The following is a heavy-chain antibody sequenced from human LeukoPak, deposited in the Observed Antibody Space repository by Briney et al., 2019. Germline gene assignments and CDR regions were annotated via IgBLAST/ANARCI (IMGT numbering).Heavy chain of an antibody. CDR2: INAGNGNT. D-gene: IGHD2-15*01. Sequence: ASVKVSCKTSGYTFTSYAMHWVRQAPGQRLEWMGWINAGNGNTKYSQKFQGRVTITRGTSASTAYMELSSLRSEDTAVYYCARGLVVVAAPTDYWGQGTLVTVSS. CDR1: GYTFTSYA. J-gene: IGHJ4*02. CDR3: ARGLVVVAAPTDY. V-gene: IGHV1-3*01.